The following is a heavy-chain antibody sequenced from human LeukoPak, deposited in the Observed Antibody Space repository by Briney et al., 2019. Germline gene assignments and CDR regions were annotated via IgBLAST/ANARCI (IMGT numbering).Heavy chain of an antibody. CDR3: ARGHYGLDN. J-gene: IGHJ4*02. Sequence: PGGSLRLSCAASGFTFSDHYMSWIRQAPGKGLEWVSWIDRSGGTTYSADSVKGRFTISRDNAKNSLYLQMNSLRSEDTAVYFWARGHYGLDNWGQGTLVTVSS. CDR1: GFTFSDHY. D-gene: IGHD4-17*01. V-gene: IGHV3-11*01. CDR2: IDRSGGTT.